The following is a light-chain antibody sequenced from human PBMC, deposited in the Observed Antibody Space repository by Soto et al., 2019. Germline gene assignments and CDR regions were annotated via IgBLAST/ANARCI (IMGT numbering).Light chain of an antibody. Sequence: EILLTQSPGTLSLSPGDRATLSCRASQSLGSTFLAWYQQKSGQSPRLLIYGASDRATDIPDRFSGSGSGADFTLTISRLEPEDFAVYFCHQYGTLPLSSGGGTKVEIK. V-gene: IGKV3-20*01. CDR3: HQYGTLPLS. CDR2: GAS. CDR1: QSLGSTF. J-gene: IGKJ4*01.